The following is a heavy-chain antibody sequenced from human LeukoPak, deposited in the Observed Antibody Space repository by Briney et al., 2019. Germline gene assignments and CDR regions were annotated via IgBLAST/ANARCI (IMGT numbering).Heavy chain of an antibody. CDR2: MNPNSGNT. CDR1: GYTFTSYD. J-gene: IGHJ3*02. Sequence: ASVKVSCKASGYTFTSYDINWVRQATGHGLEWMGWMNPNSGNTGYAQKFQGRVTMTRNTSISTAYMELSSLRSEDTAVYYCARVDGFGELGAFDIWGQGTMVTVSS. CDR3: ARVDGFGELGAFDI. D-gene: IGHD3-10*01. V-gene: IGHV1-8*01.